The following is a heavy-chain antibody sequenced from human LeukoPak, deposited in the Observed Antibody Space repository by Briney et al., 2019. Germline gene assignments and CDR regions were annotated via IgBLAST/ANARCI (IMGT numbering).Heavy chain of an antibody. D-gene: IGHD3-22*01. Sequence: GGSLRLSCIASGFSFSGYAMSWVRQAPGEGLEWVSAISGGGDAAYYADSVKGRFTISRDNSKNTLYLQMNSLRAEDTAVYYCPRKYDSSGYFDYWGRGTLVTVSS. J-gene: IGHJ4*02. CDR3: PRKYDSSGYFDY. CDR2: ISGGGDAA. CDR1: GFSFSGYA. V-gene: IGHV3-23*01.